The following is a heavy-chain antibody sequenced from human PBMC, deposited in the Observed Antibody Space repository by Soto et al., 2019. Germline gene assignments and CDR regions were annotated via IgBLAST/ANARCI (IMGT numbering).Heavy chain of an antibody. CDR3: ARAEAYSTSWYALDV. D-gene: IGHD2-2*01. V-gene: IGHV1-18*01. CDR1: GYSFSTYG. CDR2: ISGYNGNT. J-gene: IGHJ6*02. Sequence: QAQLVQSGAEVKKPGDSVKVACKASGYSFSTYGITWVRQAPGQGLEWMGWISGYNGNTDDGQRLQGRVSLTIDTSTSTAYLDLRRLPSDDTAVYFCARAEAYSTSWYALDVWGQGTTVIVSS.